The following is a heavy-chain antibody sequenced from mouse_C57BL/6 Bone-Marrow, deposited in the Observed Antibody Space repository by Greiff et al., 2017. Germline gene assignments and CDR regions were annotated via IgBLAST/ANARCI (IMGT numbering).Heavy chain of an antibody. V-gene: IGHV5-4*01. J-gene: IGHJ4*01. Sequence: EVMLVESGGGLVKPGGSLKLSCAASGFTFSSYAMSWVRQTPEKRLEWVATISDGGSYTYYPDNVKGRFTISRDNAKNNLYLQMLHLKSEDTAMYYCARDYYYGSSYAMDYWGQGTSVTVSS. D-gene: IGHD1-1*01. CDR3: ARDYYYGSSYAMDY. CDR1: GFTFSSYA. CDR2: ISDGGSYT.